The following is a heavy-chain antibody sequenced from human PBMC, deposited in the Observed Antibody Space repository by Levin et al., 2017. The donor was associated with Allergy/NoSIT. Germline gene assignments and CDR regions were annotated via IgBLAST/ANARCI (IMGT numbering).Heavy chain of an antibody. D-gene: IGHD3-9*01. J-gene: IGHJ5*01. Sequence: SETLSLTCTVSGASISSYFWSWIRQPPGKGLEWIGYIHHSGSTNNNPSLKSRVTISLDTSKNQFSLQLSSVTAADTAVYYCARRYYDIWTGSGGFDSWGQGTLVTVSS. V-gene: IGHV4-59*08. CDR2: IHHSGST. CDR1: GASISSYF. CDR3: ARRYYDIWTGSGGFDS.